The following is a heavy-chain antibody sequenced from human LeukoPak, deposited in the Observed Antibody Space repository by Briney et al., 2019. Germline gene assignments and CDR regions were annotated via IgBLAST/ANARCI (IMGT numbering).Heavy chain of an antibody. CDR2: IYHNGST. V-gene: IGHV4-38-2*02. Sequence: SETLSLTCTVSGYSISSGYYWGWIRQPPGKGLEWIGNIYHNGSTDYNPSLKSRVTISVDTSKNQFSLKLSSVTAADTAVYYCARYVHRGVGATPNYYMDVWGKGTTVTVSS. CDR1: GYSISSGYY. J-gene: IGHJ6*03. D-gene: IGHD1-26*01. CDR3: ARYVHRGVGATPNYYMDV.